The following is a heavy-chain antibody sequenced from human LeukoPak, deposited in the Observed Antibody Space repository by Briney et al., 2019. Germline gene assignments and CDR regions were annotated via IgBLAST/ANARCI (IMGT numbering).Heavy chain of an antibody. J-gene: IGHJ4*02. D-gene: IGHD5-18*01. CDR3: ARGGYSYGPYYFDY. V-gene: IGHV1-69*13. CDR1: GGTFSSYA. Sequence: GASVKVSCKASGGTFSSYAISWVRQAPGQGLEWMGGIIPIFGTANYAQKFQGRVTITADESMSTAYMELSSLRSEDTAVYYCARGGYSYGPYYFDYWGQGTLVTVSS. CDR2: IIPIFGTA.